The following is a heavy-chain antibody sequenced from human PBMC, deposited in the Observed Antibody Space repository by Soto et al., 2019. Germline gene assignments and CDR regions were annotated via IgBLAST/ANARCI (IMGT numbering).Heavy chain of an antibody. J-gene: IGHJ6*02. D-gene: IGHD3-3*01. V-gene: IGHV4-39*01. Sequence: PSETLSLTCTVSGFSISSSIYYWGWIRQPPGKGLEWIGSIYYSGSTYYNPSLKSRVTISVDTSKNQFSLKLSSVTAADTAVYYCARQGRFLDWWDYYYGMDVWGQGTTVTVSS. CDR3: ARQGRFLDWWDYYYGMDV. CDR1: GFSISSSIYY. CDR2: IYYSGST.